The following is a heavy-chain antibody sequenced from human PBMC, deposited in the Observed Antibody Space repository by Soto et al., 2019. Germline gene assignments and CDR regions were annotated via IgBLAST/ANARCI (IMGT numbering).Heavy chain of an antibody. CDR1: GFTFSSYG. V-gene: IGHV3-30*18. CDR2: ISYDGSNK. Sequence: QVQLVESGGGVVQPGRSLRLSCAASGFTFSSYGMHWVRQAPGTGLEWVAVISYDGSNKYYADSVKGRFTISRDNSKNTLYLQMNSLRAEDTAVYYCAKDQGAYYYYMDVWGKGTTVTVSS. J-gene: IGHJ6*03. CDR3: AKDQGAYYYYMDV.